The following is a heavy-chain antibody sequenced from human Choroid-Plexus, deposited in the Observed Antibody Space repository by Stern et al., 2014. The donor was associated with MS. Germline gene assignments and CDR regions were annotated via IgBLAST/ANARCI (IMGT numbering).Heavy chain of an antibody. CDR2: ISYDGSDK. Sequence: QVQLVQSGGGVVQPGRPLILSCAASGFTFSNFGMHWVRQAPGKGLEWVALISYDGSDKYYADSVKGRFTIFRDNSKNTLYMHMNSLRAEDTAVYYCAKDRQWSTYFFDYWGQGSLVTVSS. J-gene: IGHJ4*02. CDR1: GFTFSNFG. D-gene: IGHD2-15*01. CDR3: AKDRQWSTYFFDY. V-gene: IGHV3-30*18.